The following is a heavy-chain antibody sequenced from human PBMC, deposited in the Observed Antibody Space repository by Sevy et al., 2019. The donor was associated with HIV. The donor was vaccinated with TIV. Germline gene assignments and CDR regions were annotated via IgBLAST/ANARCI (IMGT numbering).Heavy chain of an antibody. Sequence: GGSLRLSCAASGFTFSSYEMNWVRQAPGKGLEWVAVISYDGSNKYYADSVKGRFTISRDNSKNTLYLQMNSLRAEDTAVYYCARDDLWFGELYYYYYGMDVWGQGTTVTVSS. D-gene: IGHD3-10*01. V-gene: IGHV3-30*04. CDR2: ISYDGSNK. CDR1: GFTFSSYE. J-gene: IGHJ6*02. CDR3: ARDDLWFGELYYYYYGMDV.